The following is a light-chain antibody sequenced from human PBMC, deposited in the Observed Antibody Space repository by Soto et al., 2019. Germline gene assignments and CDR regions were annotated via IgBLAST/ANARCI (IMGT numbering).Light chain of an antibody. CDR3: QKYNSAPLT. CDR1: QDISNY. Sequence: DIPMTQSPSSLSASVGDRVTITCRASQDISNYLAWFQQKPGKVPKLLIYAASSLQSGVPSRFSGSGSGTGFTLTISSLQPEDVATYYCQKYNSAPLTFGGGTKVEIK. V-gene: IGKV1-27*01. J-gene: IGKJ4*01. CDR2: AAS.